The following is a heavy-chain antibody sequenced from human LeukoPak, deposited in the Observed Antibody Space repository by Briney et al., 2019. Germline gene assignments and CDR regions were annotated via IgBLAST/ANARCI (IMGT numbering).Heavy chain of an antibody. CDR2: IYYSGST. J-gene: IGHJ4*02. V-gene: IGHV4-59*01. CDR1: GCSISSYY. Sequence: SETLSLTCTVSGCSISSYYWSWIRQPPGKGLEWIGYIYYSGSTNYNPSLKSRVTISVDTSKNQFSLKLSSVTAADTAVYYCARTSVLVGYFDYWGQGTLVTVSS. CDR3: ARTSVLVGYFDY. D-gene: IGHD2-8*02.